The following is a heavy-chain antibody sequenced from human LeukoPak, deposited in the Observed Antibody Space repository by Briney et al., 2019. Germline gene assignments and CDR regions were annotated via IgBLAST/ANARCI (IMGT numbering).Heavy chain of an antibody. V-gene: IGHV3-23*01. Sequence: GGSLRLSCAVFGSESPFSHAWMSWVRQAPGKGLEWVSAISGSGGGTYYADSVKGRFTISRDNSKNTLYLQMNSLRAEDTAVYYCAKSLGGGGGNWFDPWGQGTLVTVSS. CDR1: GSESPFSHA. D-gene: IGHD3-16*01. CDR3: AKSLGGGGGNWFDP. J-gene: IGHJ5*02. CDR2: ISGSGGGT.